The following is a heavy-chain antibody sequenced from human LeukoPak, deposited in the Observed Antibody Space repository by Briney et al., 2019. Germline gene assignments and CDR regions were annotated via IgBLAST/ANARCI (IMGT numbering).Heavy chain of an antibody. CDR2: LNPNSGGT. CDR1: GYTFTGYY. V-gene: IGHV1-2*02. Sequence: GPSVKVSCKASGYTFTGYYTHWVRQATGQGLEWMGWLNPNSGGTNYEEKFKGRVTVTRDTSIGTAYMELSSLRSDDTAVYYCAREGAVNSASNDAFHIWGQGTMVTVSS. D-gene: IGHD5-18*01. CDR3: AREGAVNSASNDAFHI. J-gene: IGHJ3*02.